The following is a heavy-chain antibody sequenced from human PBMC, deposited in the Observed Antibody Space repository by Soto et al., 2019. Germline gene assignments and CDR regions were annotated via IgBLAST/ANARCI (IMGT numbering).Heavy chain of an antibody. D-gene: IGHD3-3*01. V-gene: IGHV3-48*02. CDR3: ARDGDTDHDFWSGYRLDGMDV. Sequence: GGSLRLSCAASGFTFSSYSMNWVRQASGKGLEWVSYISSSSSTIYYADSVKGRFTISRDNAKNSLYLQMNSLRDEDTAVYYCARDGDTDHDFWSGYRLDGMDVWGQGTTVTVSS. CDR2: ISSSSSTI. CDR1: GFTFSSYS. J-gene: IGHJ6*02.